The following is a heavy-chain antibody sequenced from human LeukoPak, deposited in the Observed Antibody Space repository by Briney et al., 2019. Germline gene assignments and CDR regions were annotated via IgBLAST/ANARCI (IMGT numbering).Heavy chain of an antibody. J-gene: IGHJ6*02. CDR3: ARGPYCSSTSCPKGRYYYYGMDV. V-gene: IGHV4-34*01. CDR2: INHSGST. D-gene: IGHD2-2*01. Sequence: SETLSLTCAVYGGSFSGYYWSWIRQPPGKGLEWIGEINHSGSTNYNPSLKSRVTISVNTSKNQFSLKLSSATAADTAVYYCARGPYCSSTSCPKGRYYYYGMDVWGQGTTVTVSS. CDR1: GGSFSGYY.